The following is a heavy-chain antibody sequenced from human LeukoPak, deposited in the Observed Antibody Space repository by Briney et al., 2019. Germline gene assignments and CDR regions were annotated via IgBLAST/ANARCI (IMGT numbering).Heavy chain of an antibody. CDR3: ARAYDILTGLDY. D-gene: IGHD3-9*01. Sequence: GGSLRLSCAASGFTVSSNYMSWVRQAPGKGLEWVSVIYSGGSTYYADSVKGRFTISRDNSKNTLYLQMNSLRAEDTAVYYCARAYDILTGLDYCGHGTLVTVSS. V-gene: IGHV3-53*01. CDR1: GFTVSSNY. CDR2: IYSGGST. J-gene: IGHJ4*01.